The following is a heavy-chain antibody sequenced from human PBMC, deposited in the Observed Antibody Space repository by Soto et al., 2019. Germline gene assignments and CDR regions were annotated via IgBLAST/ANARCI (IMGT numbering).Heavy chain of an antibody. CDR2: IIPIFGTA. V-gene: IGHV1-69*13. D-gene: IGHD6-6*01. CDR3: ARKYSSSLSHAFDI. Sequence: GASVKVSCKASGGTFSSYAISWVRQAPGQGLEWMGGIIPIFGTANYAQKFQGRVTITADESTSTAYMELSSLRSEDTAVSYCARKYSSSLSHAFDIWGQGTMVTVSS. J-gene: IGHJ3*02. CDR1: GGTFSSYA.